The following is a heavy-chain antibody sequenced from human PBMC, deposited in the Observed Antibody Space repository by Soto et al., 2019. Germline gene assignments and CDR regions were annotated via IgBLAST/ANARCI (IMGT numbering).Heavy chain of an antibody. D-gene: IGHD2-2*01. CDR3: SRVSCTSTNCLYYFDY. CDR1: GFTFCDYA. Sequence: GGSLRLSCTASGFTFCDYAISWFRQAPGKGLQWGGFIRSKDFGGTREYAASVKGRFTISRDDSKSIAYLQRNSLITEDTAVYYCSRVSCTSTNCLYYFDYCGQGTRVTVSS. J-gene: IGHJ4*02. V-gene: IGHV3-49*03. CDR2: IRSKDFGGTR.